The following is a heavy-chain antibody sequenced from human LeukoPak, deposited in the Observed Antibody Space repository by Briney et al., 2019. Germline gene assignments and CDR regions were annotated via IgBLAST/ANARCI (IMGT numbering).Heavy chain of an antibody. Sequence: ASVKVSCKASGYTFTSYAMHWVRQAPGQRLEWMGWINAGNGNTKYSQKFQGRVTITRDTSASTAYMELSSLRSEDTAVYYCARGDLSGGIAVAGTFDYWGQGTLVTVSS. J-gene: IGHJ4*02. CDR2: INAGNGNT. D-gene: IGHD6-19*01. CDR1: GYTFTSYA. V-gene: IGHV1-3*01. CDR3: ARGDLSGGIAVAGTFDY.